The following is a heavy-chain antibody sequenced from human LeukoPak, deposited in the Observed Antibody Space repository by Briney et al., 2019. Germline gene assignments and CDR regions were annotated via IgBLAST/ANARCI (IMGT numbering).Heavy chain of an antibody. CDR1: EFTFSSYG. CDR3: ARGGYSANEAFDY. V-gene: IGHV3-30*02. CDR2: IRYDGSTK. Sequence: GGSLRLSCVASEFTFSSYGMHWVRQAPGKGLEWVAFIRYDGSTKYYTNSVKGRFTISRDNSKNTLYLQMNSLRAEDTAVYYCARGGYSANEAFDYWGQGTLVTVSS. D-gene: IGHD5-12*01. J-gene: IGHJ4*02.